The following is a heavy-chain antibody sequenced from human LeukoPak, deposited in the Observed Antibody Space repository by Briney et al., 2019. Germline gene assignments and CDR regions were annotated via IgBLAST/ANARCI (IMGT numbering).Heavy chain of an antibody. CDR2: MSSSGSTI. CDR1: GFTFSSYE. Sequence: GGSLRLSCAASGFTFSSYEMNWVRQAPGRGLEWVSYMSSSGSTIYYADSVRGRFTISRDNAKNSLYLQMNSLRAEDTAVYYCARPSRGVIPYYWGQGTLVTVSS. D-gene: IGHD3-10*01. V-gene: IGHV3-48*03. CDR3: ARPSRGVIPYY. J-gene: IGHJ4*02.